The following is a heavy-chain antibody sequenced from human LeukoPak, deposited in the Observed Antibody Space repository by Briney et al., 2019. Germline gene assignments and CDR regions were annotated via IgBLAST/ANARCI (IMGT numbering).Heavy chain of an antibody. D-gene: IGHD2-2*01. CDR2: ISYDGSNK. Sequence: GGSLRLSCAASGFTFSSYAMSWVRQAPGKGLEWVAVISYDGSNKYYADSVKGRFTISRDNSKNTLYLQMNSLRAEDTAVYYCARDRVVPAAYLFDYWGQGTLVTVSS. J-gene: IGHJ4*02. V-gene: IGHV3-30-3*01. CDR3: ARDRVVPAAYLFDY. CDR1: GFTFSSYA.